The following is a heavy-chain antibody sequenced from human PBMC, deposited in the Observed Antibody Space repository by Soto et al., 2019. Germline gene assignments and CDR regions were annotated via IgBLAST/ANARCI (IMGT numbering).Heavy chain of an antibody. CDR2: ISSASTSI. J-gene: IGHJ4*02. V-gene: IGHV3-21*01. Sequence: EVQLVESGGGLVKPGGSLRLSCAASGFTLSSYSMNWVRQAPGKGLEWVSSISSASTSIYYADSVKGRFTISRDNAKNSLYLQMNSLGAEDTAVYYCARARGSATGYDDYWGQGTLVTVSS. CDR3: ARARGSATGYDDY. CDR1: GFTLSSYS. D-gene: IGHD2-15*01.